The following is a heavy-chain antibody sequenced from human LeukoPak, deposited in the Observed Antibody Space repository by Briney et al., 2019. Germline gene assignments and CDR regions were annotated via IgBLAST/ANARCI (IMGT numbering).Heavy chain of an antibody. Sequence: PGGSLRLSCAASGFTVSSNYMTWVRQAPGKGLEWVSVIYSGDSTYYADSVKGRFTISRDDSKNTLYLQMDSLRAEDTAVYYCASDGIAVAGAWAGFDHWGQGTLVTVSS. CDR3: ASDGIAVAGAWAGFDH. CDR2: IYSGDST. J-gene: IGHJ5*02. V-gene: IGHV3-53*01. CDR1: GFTVSSNY. D-gene: IGHD6-19*01.